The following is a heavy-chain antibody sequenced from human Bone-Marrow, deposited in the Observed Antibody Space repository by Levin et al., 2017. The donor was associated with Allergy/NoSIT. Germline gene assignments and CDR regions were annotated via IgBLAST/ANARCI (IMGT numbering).Heavy chain of an antibody. D-gene: IGHD3-10*01. J-gene: IGHJ3*02. CDR2: INPNSGGT. CDR1: GYTFTGYY. V-gene: IGHV1-2*02. Sequence: GESLKISCKASGYTFTGYYMHWVRQAPGQGLEWMGWINPNSGGTNYAQKFQGRVTMTRDTSISTAYMELSRLRSDDTAVYYCARGRGMVRGNPDAFDIWGQGTMVTVSS. CDR3: ARGRGMVRGNPDAFDI.